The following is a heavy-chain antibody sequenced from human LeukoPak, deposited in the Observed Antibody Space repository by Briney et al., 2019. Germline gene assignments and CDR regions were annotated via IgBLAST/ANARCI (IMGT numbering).Heavy chain of an antibody. D-gene: IGHD3-22*01. CDR2: INPNSGGT. V-gene: IGHV1-2*02. J-gene: IGHJ4*02. Sequence: TSVKVSCKASGYTFTGYYMHWVRQAPGQGLEWMGWINPNSGGTNYAQKFQGRVTMIRDTSISTAYMELSRLRSDDTAVYYCARCSPGDSSNFYAVLQYWGQGTQVTVST. CDR1: GYTFTGYY. CDR3: ARCSPGDSSNFYAVLQY.